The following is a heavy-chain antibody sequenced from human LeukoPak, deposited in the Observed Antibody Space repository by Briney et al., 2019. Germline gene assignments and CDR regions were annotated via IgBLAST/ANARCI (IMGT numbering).Heavy chain of an antibody. CDR3: AKDRTKVGATPLLGFDY. CDR2: ISSSGSTI. CDR1: GFTFSDYY. D-gene: IGHD1-26*01. V-gene: IGHV3-11*04. J-gene: IGHJ4*02. Sequence: PGGSLRLSCAASGFTFSDYYMSWIRQAPGKGLEWVSYISSSGSTIYYADSVKGRFTISRDNSKNTLYLQMNSLRAEDTAVYYCAKDRTKVGATPLLGFDYWGQGTLVTVSS.